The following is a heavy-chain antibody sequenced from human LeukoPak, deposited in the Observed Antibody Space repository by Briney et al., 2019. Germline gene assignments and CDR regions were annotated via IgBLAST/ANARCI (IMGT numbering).Heavy chain of an antibody. J-gene: IGHJ4*02. CDR2: INHSGST. V-gene: IGHV4-34*01. CDR3: ARGRGYCSGGSCYSDY. CDR1: GGSFSGYY. D-gene: IGHD2-15*01. Sequence: SETLSLTCAVYGGSFSGYYWSWIRQPPGKGLEWIGEINHSGSTNYNPSLKSRVTISVDTSKNQFSLKLSSVTAADTAVYYCARGRGYCSGGSCYSDYWGQGTLVTVSS.